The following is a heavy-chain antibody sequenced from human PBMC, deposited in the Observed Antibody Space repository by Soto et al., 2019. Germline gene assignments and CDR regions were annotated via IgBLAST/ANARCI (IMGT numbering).Heavy chain of an antibody. CDR2: IIPIFGTA. CDR1: GGTFSSYA. V-gene: IGHV1-69*06. CDR3: ASGYYREYFDY. J-gene: IGHJ4*02. Sequence: GASVKVSCKASGGTFSSYAISWVRQAPGQGLEWMGGIIPIFGTANYAQKFQGRVTITADKSTSTAYMELSSLRSEDTAVYYCASGYYREYFDYWGQGTLVTVSS. D-gene: IGHD3-3*01.